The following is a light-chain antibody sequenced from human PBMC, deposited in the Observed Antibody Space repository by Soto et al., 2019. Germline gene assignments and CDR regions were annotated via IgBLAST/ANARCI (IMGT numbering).Light chain of an antibody. V-gene: IGLV2-14*01. CDR2: EVS. J-gene: IGLJ1*01. CDR1: SSDVGGYNY. CDR3: SSYTSSTSLDV. Sequence: QSVLTQPASVSGSPGQSITISFTGTSSDVGGYNYVSWYQQHPGKAPKLMIYEVSNRPSGVSIRFSGSKSGNTASLTISGLQAEDEADYYCSSYTSSTSLDVFGTGTKSPS.